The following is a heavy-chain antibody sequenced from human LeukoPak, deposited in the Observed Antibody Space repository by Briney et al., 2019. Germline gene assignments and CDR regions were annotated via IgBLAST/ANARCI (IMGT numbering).Heavy chain of an antibody. D-gene: IGHD4-17*01. CDR2: IYYSGGT. J-gene: IGHJ5*02. V-gene: IGHV4-59*01. CDR1: GGSISSYY. CDR3: ARRAARTVMGYGDFNWFDP. Sequence: SETLSLTCTVSGGSISSYYWSWIRQPPGKGLEWIGYIYYSGGTNYNPSLKSRVTISVDTSKNHFSLKLNSVTAADTAVYYCARRAARTVMGYGDFNWFDPWGQGTLVTVSS.